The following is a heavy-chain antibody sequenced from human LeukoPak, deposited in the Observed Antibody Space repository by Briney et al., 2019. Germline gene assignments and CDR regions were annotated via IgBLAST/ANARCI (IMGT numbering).Heavy chain of an antibody. D-gene: IGHD3-22*01. CDR3: ARGYYYDSSGFRGDDAFDI. CDR1: GYTFTSYG. V-gene: IGHV1-18*01. Sequence: ASVKVSCKASGYTFTSYGISWVRQAPGQGLEWMGWISAYNGNTNYAQKFQGRVTMTRDTSISTAYMELSRLRSDDTAVYYCARGYYYDSSGFRGDDAFDIWGQGTMVTVSS. CDR2: ISAYNGNT. J-gene: IGHJ3*02.